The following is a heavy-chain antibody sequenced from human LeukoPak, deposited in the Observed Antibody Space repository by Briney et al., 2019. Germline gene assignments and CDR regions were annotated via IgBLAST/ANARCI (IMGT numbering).Heavy chain of an antibody. CDR2: ISDSGGST. D-gene: IGHD3-22*01. J-gene: IGHJ4*02. CDR1: GLTFNNYA. V-gene: IGHV3-23*01. Sequence: HSGGSLRLSCAASGLTFNNYAMSWVRQAPGKGLEWFSAISDSGGSTYYADSVKGRFTISRDNSKNTLYLQMNSLRAEDTAVYYCASGALYDSSAHVDYWGQGTLVTVSS. CDR3: ASGALYDSSAHVDY.